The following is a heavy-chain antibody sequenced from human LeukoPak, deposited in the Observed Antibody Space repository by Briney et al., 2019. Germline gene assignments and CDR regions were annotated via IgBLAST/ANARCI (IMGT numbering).Heavy chain of an antibody. Sequence: SETPSLTCTVSGASMSTYYWSWIRQPAGKGLEWIGRIYTSGSTSYNPSLESRVTMSVDTSKNQLSLKLTSVTAADTAVYFCARDQTKLGANDNWFAPWGQGTLVTVSS. V-gene: IGHV4-4*07. J-gene: IGHJ5*02. CDR3: ARDQTKLGANDNWFAP. CDR1: GASMSTYY. CDR2: IYTSGST. D-gene: IGHD1-26*01.